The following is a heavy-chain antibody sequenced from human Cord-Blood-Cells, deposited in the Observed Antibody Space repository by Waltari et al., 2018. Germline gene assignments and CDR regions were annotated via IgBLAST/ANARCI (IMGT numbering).Heavy chain of an antibody. CDR2: INHSGST. CDR3: VRRGDFAEWLPSDAFDI. V-gene: IGHV4-34*01. Sequence: QVQLQQWGAGLLKPSETLSLTCAVYGGSFSGYYWSWIRQPPGKGLEWIGEINHSGSTNYNPSLKSRVTISVDMSKNQFSLKLSSVTAADTAVYYCVRRGDFAEWLPSDAFDIWGQGTMVTVSS. CDR1: GGSFSGYY. D-gene: IGHD3-3*01. J-gene: IGHJ3*02.